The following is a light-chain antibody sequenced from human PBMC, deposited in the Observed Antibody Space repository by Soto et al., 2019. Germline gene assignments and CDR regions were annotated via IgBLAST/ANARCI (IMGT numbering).Light chain of an antibody. Sequence: DIQMTQSPSSLSAFEGDRVTIACRASQSISSYLNWYQQKPGKAPKLLIYAAFSLHSGVPSRFSGSGSGTDFTLTISSLQPDDFATYYCQQSYSTPRTFGQGTKVELE. J-gene: IGKJ1*01. V-gene: IGKV1-39*01. CDR1: QSISSY. CDR3: QQSYSTPRT. CDR2: AAF.